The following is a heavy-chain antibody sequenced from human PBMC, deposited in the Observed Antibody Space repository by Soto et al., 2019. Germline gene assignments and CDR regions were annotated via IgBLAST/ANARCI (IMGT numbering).Heavy chain of an antibody. CDR1: GFTFSSYG. CDR3: ARDHSSGWYIVGAFDI. Sequence: QVQLVESGGGVVQPGRSLRLSCAASGFTFSSYGMHWVRQAPGKGLEWVAVIWYDGSNKYYADSVKGRFTISRDNSKNTLYLQMNSLRAEDTAVYYCARDHSSGWYIVGAFDIWGQGTMVTVSS. CDR2: IWYDGSNK. J-gene: IGHJ3*02. V-gene: IGHV3-33*01. D-gene: IGHD6-19*01.